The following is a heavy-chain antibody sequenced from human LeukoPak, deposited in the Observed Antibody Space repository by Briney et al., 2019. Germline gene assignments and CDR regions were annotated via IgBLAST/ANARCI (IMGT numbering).Heavy chain of an antibody. Sequence: PSETLSLTCAVSGGSISSSNWWSWVRQPPGKGLEWIGEIYHSGSTNYNPSLKSRVTISVDKSKNQFSLKLTSVTAADTAVYYCASVRGYSSGWYASGFDPWGQGTLVTVSS. V-gene: IGHV4-4*02. J-gene: IGHJ5*02. CDR2: IYHSGST. CDR1: GGSISSSNW. D-gene: IGHD6-19*01. CDR3: ASVRGYSSGWYASGFDP.